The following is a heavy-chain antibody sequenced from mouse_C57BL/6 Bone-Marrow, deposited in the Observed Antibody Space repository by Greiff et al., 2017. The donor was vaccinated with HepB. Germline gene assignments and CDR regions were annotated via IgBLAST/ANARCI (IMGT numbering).Heavy chain of an antibody. CDR2: IWSDGST. Sequence: VKLVESGPGLVAPSQSLSITCTVSGFSLTSYGVHWVRQPPGKGLEWLVVIWSDGSTTYNSALKSRLSISKDNSKSQVFLKMNSLQTDDTAMYYCARHYYSNYYAMDYWGQGTSVTVSS. CDR1: GFSLTSYG. J-gene: IGHJ4*01. V-gene: IGHV2-6-1*01. CDR3: ARHYYSNYYAMDY. D-gene: IGHD2-12*01.